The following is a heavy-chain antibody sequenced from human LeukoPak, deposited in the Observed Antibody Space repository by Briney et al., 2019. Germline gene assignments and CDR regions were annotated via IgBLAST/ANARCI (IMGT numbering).Heavy chain of an antibody. CDR1: GITFSSYG. CDR3: AKDPSTLKLTDDF. V-gene: IGHV3-23*01. Sequence: PGGTLRLSCAASGITFSSYGMSWVRQAPGKGLEWVSSISSTGGTTYYADSVKGRFTISRDNSKNTLYLQMDSLRAEDTAIYYCAKDPSTLKLTDDFWGQGTLVTVSS. CDR2: ISSTGGTT. D-gene: IGHD3/OR15-3a*01. J-gene: IGHJ4*02.